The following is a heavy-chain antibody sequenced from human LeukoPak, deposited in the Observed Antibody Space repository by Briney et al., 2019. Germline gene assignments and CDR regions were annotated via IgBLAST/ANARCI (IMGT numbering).Heavy chain of an antibody. CDR2: ISSSSSTI. CDR3: ARVWSSPAATRHYYYMDV. J-gene: IGHJ6*03. CDR1: GFTFSSYS. D-gene: IGHD2-2*01. V-gene: IGHV3-48*04. Sequence: GRSLRLSCAASGFTFSSYSMNWVRQAPGKGLEWVSYISSSSSTIYYADSVKGRFTISRDNAKNSLYLQMNSLRAEDTAVYYCARVWSSPAATRHYYYMDVWGKGTTVTVSS.